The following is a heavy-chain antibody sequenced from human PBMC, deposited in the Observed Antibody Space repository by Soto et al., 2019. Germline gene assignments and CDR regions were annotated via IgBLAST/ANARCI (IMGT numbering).Heavy chain of an antibody. CDR1: GVTFSDHD. CDR2: IRNKANIYTT. CDR3: TRSGTTSGRHWFGADY. Sequence: GGSLRLSCAASGVTFSDHDMEWVRQAPGKGLEWVGRIRNKANIYTTDYAASVKGRFSISRDDLKKSLSLQMNSLKIEDTAVYYCTRSGTTSGRHWFGADYWGQGTLVTVSS. J-gene: IGHJ4*02. D-gene: IGHD3-10*01. V-gene: IGHV3-72*01.